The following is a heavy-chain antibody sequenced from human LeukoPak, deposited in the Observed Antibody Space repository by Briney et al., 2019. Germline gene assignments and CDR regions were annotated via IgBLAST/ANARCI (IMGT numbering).Heavy chain of an antibody. V-gene: IGHV4-61*01. CDR2: IYYSGST. Sequence: SETLSLTCSVSGGSVSSGSNYWHWIRQPPGKGLEWIVHIYYSGSTKYNPSLKSRVTISIDTSKNQFSLELNPLTAAETAVYYCARDTGNGYQYWMDHWGPGTLVTVSS. CDR1: GGSVSSGSNY. D-gene: IGHD1-14*01. CDR3: ARDTGNGYQYWMDH. J-gene: IGHJ5*02.